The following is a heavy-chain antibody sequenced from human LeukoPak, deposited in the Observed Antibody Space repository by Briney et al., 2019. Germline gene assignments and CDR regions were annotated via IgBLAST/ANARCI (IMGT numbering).Heavy chain of an antibody. D-gene: IGHD1-7*01. V-gene: IGHV3-53*01. CDR1: GFTVSSNY. Sequence: GGSLRLSCAASGFTVSSNYMSWVRQAPGKGLEWVSVIYSGGSTYYADSVKGRFTISRDNSKNTLYLQMNSLRAEDTAVYYCARKNSNYYYGMDVWGQGTTVTVSS. CDR3: ARKNSNYYYGMDV. J-gene: IGHJ6*02. CDR2: IYSGGST.